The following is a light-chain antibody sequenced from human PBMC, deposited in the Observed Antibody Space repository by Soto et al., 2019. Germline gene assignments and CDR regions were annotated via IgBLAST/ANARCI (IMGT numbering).Light chain of an antibody. CDR1: SSDVGGYNY. CDR2: DVS. CDR3: CSYALTSSPIL. V-gene: IGLV2-11*01. J-gene: IGLJ1*01. Sequence: QSALTQPRSVSGSPGQSVTISCTGTSSDVGGYNYVSWYQEHPGRAPKLMIYDVSIRPSGVPDRFSGSKSGNTASLTISGLLAEDESEYYCCSYALTSSPILFGSETNVAV.